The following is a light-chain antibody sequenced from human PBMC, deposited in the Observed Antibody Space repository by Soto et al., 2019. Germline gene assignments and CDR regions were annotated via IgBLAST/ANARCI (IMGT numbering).Light chain of an antibody. CDR3: QQYDSYRT. V-gene: IGKV1-5*01. Sequence: DIQMTQSPSTLSASVGDRVTITCRASQSMSRWLAWYQQKPGKAPKLLIYDASTLESGVPSRFSGSGSGTEFPLTSSILQHDDVATYYCQQYDSYRTFGQGTKVEIK. CDR1: QSMSRW. J-gene: IGKJ1*01. CDR2: DAS.